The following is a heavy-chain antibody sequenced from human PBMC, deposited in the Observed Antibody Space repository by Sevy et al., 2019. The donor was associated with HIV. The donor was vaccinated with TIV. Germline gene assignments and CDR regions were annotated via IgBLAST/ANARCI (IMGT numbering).Heavy chain of an antibody. Sequence: GGSLRLSCAASGFTFSDYYMSWIRQAPGKGLEWVSYISSSGSTIYYADSVKGRFTISRDNAKNSLYLQMNSLRAEDKAVYYGVRGVDDYVWGSYRYFDYWGQGTLVTVSS. V-gene: IGHV3-11*01. CDR2: ISSSGSTI. CDR3: VRGVDDYVWGSYRYFDY. D-gene: IGHD3-16*02. J-gene: IGHJ4*02. CDR1: GFTFSDYY.